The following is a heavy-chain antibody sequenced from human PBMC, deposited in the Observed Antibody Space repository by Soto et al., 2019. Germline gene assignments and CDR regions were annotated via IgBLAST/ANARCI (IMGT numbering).Heavy chain of an antibody. CDR1: GFTFSNYA. Sequence: EVQLLESGGGLVQPGGSLRLSCAASGFTFSNYAMNWVRQAPGKGLEWVSTISSSSGSTYYADSVKGRFTISRDNSKNFPYLQMNNLRGDDTAVYYCAKVGSERYSGQHSDYWGQGTLVTISS. D-gene: IGHD5-12*01. V-gene: IGHV3-23*01. CDR3: AKVGSERYSGQHSDY. J-gene: IGHJ4*02. CDR2: ISSSSGST.